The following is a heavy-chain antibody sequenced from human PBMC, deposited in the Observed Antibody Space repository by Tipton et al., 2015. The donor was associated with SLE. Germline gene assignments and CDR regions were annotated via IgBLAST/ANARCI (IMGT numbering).Heavy chain of an antibody. Sequence: TLSLTCTFSGGSISSDYYYWGWIRQPPGKGLEWIGSIYYSGSTYYNPSLKSRVTMSVDTSKNHFSLRLSSVTAADTAVYYCARSRIDLGYNFDMDVWGKGTTVTVSS. CDR2: IYYSGST. CDR1: GGSISSDYYY. V-gene: IGHV4-39*07. D-gene: IGHD7-27*01. CDR3: ARSRIDLGYNFDMDV. J-gene: IGHJ6*03.